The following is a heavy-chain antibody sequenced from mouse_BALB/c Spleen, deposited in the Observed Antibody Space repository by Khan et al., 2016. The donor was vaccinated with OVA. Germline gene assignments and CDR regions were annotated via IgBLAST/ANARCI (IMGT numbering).Heavy chain of an antibody. V-gene: IGHV3-2*02. CDR2: ISFSGTT. CDR1: AYSITSDFA. Sequence: EVQLQESGPGLVKPSQSLSLTCTVTAYSITSDFAWNWVRQFPGNQLEWMGYISFSGTTSYDPSLKSRLSITRDTSNNQFFLQLRSVNTEDTATYDCTRSVYYAYAYAMDYWGQGTSVTVSS. D-gene: IGHD2-2*01. J-gene: IGHJ4*01. CDR3: TRSVYYAYAYAMDY.